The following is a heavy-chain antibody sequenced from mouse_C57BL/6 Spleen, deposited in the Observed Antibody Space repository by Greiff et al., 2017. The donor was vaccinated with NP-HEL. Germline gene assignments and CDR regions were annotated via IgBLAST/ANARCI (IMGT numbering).Heavy chain of an antibody. CDR1: GFTFSSYA. V-gene: IGHV5-9-1*02. CDR3: TSAVYGSLRLHWYFDV. D-gene: IGHD2-10*02. Sequence: EVKVEESGEGLVKPGGSLKLSCAASGFTFSSYAMSWVRQTPEKRLEWVAYISSGGDYTYYADHLKGRFTLSRYNARNTLYLQMSSLKTEDRGMYYGTSAVYGSLRLHWYFDVWGTGTTVTVSS. J-gene: IGHJ1*03. CDR2: ISSGGDYT.